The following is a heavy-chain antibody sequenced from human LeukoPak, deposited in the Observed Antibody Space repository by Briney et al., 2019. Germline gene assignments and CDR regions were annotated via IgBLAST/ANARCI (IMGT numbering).Heavy chain of an antibody. CDR3: AKDTPLFYHYYGIDV. CDR1: GLNLDAYA. Sequence: PGGSLRLSCAASGLNLDAYAMHWVRQAPGKGLEWVSLISGDGTITYYADSVKGRFTISRDNSKNSLFLEMNSPRSEDTALYYCAKDTPLFYHYYGIDVWGQGTTVTVSS. CDR2: ISGDGTIT. V-gene: IGHV3-43*02. J-gene: IGHJ6*02.